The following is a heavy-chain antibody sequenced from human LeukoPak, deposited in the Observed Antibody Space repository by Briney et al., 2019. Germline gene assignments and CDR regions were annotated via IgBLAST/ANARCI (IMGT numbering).Heavy chain of an antibody. D-gene: IGHD2-15*01. Sequence: GESLKISCKGSGYSFTSYWIGWVRQMPGKGLEWMGIIYPGDSDTRYSPSFQGQVTISADKSISTAYLQWSSLKASDTAMYYCARAILGYCSGGSCYSGGGWHYFDYWGQGTLVTVSS. J-gene: IGHJ4*02. CDR2: IYPGDSDT. CDR1: GYSFTSYW. V-gene: IGHV5-51*01. CDR3: ARAILGYCSGGSCYSGGGWHYFDY.